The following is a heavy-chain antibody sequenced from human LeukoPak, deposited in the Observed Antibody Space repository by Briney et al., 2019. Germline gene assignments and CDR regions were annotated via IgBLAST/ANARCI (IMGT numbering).Heavy chain of an antibody. J-gene: IGHJ4*02. Sequence: GASLRLSCAASGSTFSSYAMSWVRQAPGKGLEWVSAISGGGGSTYYADSVKGRFTISRDNSKNTLYLQMNSLRAEDTAVYYCAKAMEGYCSGGSCYQYYFDYWGQGTLVTVSS. V-gene: IGHV3-23*01. CDR3: AKAMEGYCSGGSCYQYYFDY. D-gene: IGHD2-15*01. CDR2: ISGGGGST. CDR1: GSTFSSYA.